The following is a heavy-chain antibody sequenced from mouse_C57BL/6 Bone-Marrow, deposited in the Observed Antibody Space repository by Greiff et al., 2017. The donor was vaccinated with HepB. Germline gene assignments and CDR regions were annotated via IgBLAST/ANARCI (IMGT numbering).Heavy chain of an antibody. D-gene: IGHD4-1*02. J-gene: IGHJ1*03. V-gene: IGHV5-16*01. CDR3: ARDLQLGRYFDV. CDR1: GFTFSDYY. CDR2: INYDGSST. Sequence: EVKLVESEGGLVQPGSSMKLSCTASGFTFSDYYMAWVRQVPEKGLEWVANINYDGSSTYYLDSLKSRFIISRDNAKNILYLQMSSLKSEDTATYYCARDLQLGRYFDVWGTGTTVTVSS.